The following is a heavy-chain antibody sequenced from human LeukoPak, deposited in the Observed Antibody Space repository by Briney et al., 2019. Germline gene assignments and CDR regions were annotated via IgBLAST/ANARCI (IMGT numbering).Heavy chain of an antibody. CDR3: ARDSSSWSTYYFDY. J-gene: IGHJ4*02. V-gene: IGHV4-61*08. CDR2: IYHSGST. CDR1: GGSISSGGYY. D-gene: IGHD6-13*01. Sequence: SETLSLTCTVSGGSISSGGYYWSWIRQPPGKGLEWIGYIYHSGSTNYNPSLKSRVTISVDTSKNQFSLKLSSVTAADTAVYYCARDSSSWSTYYFDYWGQGTLVTVSS.